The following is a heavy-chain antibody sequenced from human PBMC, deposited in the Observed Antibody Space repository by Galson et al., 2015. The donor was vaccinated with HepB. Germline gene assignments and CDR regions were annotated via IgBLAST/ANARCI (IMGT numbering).Heavy chain of an antibody. CDR3: ARVGFWSGYYQELHGMDV. V-gene: IGHV1-2*02. J-gene: IGHJ6*02. CDR1: GYTFTGYY. CDR2: INPNSGGT. D-gene: IGHD3-3*01. Sequence: SVKVSCKASGYTFTGYYMHWVRQAPGQGLEWMGWINPNSGGTNYAQKFQGRVTMTRDTSISTAYMELSRLRSDDTAVYYCARVGFWSGYYQELHGMDVWGQGTTVTVSS.